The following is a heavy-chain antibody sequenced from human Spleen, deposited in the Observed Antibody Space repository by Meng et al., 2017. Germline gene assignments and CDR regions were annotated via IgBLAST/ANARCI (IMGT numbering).Heavy chain of an antibody. Sequence: QVQLVQSGAEVKKPGSSVKVSCKASGGTFSTYAVGWVRQAPGQGLEWMGGIIPIFDTPTYAQKFQGRVTITADKTTSTAYMELSNLRSEDTAVYYCARDRTEFYGMDVWGQGTTVTVSS. J-gene: IGHJ6*02. D-gene: IGHD3/OR15-3a*01. V-gene: IGHV1-69*06. CDR3: ARDRTEFYGMDV. CDR2: IIPIFDTP. CDR1: GGTFSTYA.